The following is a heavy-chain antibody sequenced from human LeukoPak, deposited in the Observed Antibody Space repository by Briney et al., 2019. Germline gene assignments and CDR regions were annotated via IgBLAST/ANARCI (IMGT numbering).Heavy chain of an antibody. Sequence: GGSLRLSCAASGFTFSSYGMHWVRQAPGKGLEWVAVISNDGSITKYGDSVKGRFTISRDNSKNTLYVQMNSLRAEDTAVCYCARGDVGTTGYFDYWGQGTLVTVSS. D-gene: IGHD1-1*01. CDR2: ISNDGSIT. V-gene: IGHV3-30*03. J-gene: IGHJ4*02. CDR1: GFTFSSYG. CDR3: ARGDVGTTGYFDY.